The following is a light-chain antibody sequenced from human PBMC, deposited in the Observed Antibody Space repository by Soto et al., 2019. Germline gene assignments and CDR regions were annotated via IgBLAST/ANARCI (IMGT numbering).Light chain of an antibody. CDR1: QSVSSSY. CDR2: GAS. CDR3: QQYGSSPLFT. Sequence: EIVLTQSPGTLSLSPGERATISCRASQSVSSSYLAWYQQKPGQAPRLLIYGASSRATGIPDRFSGSGSGTDFTLTISRLEPEDFAVYYCQQYGSSPLFTFGPGTKVYIK. V-gene: IGKV3-20*01. J-gene: IGKJ3*01.